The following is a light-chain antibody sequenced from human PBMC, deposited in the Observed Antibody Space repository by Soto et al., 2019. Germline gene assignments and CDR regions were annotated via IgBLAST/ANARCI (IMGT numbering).Light chain of an antibody. Sequence: QSVLTQPPSVSGAPGQRVTISCTGSSSNIGAGYDVHWYQQLPGTAPKLLIYGNSNRPSGVPDRFSGSKSGTSASLSITGLQAEDEDDDYCQSYDSSLSGSGVFGTGTKLTVL. J-gene: IGLJ1*01. CDR2: GNS. CDR3: QSYDSSLSGSGV. CDR1: SSNIGAGYD. V-gene: IGLV1-40*01.